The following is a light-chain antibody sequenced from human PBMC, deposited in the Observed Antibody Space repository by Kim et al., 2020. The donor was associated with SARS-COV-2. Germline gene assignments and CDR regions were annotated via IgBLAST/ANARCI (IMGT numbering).Light chain of an antibody. CDR2: AAS. CDR1: QDIRDS. V-gene: IGKV1-17*01. CDR3: LQNDLYPLT. J-gene: IGKJ4*01. Sequence: SASVGARVTITCRASQDIRDSLGWFQQRPGKAPRRLISAASTLQSGVPSRFSGSGSGTDFTLTISSLQPEDFATYFCLQNDLYPLTFGGGTKVEI.